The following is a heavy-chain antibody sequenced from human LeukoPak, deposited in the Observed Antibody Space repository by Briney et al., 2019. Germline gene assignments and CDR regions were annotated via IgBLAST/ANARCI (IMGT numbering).Heavy chain of an antibody. CDR2: IYYSGST. D-gene: IGHD7-27*01. CDR1: GGSISSSSNY. Sequence: SETLSLTCTVSGGSISSSSNYWGWIRQPPGKGLEWIGSIYYSGSTYYNPSLKSRVTISVDTSKNQFSLKLSSVTAADTAVYYCARRRSNWGYYYMDVWGKGTTVTISS. J-gene: IGHJ6*03. V-gene: IGHV4-39*01. CDR3: ARRRSNWGYYYMDV.